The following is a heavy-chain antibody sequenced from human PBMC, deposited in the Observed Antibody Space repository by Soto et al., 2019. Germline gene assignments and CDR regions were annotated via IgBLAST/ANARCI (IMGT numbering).Heavy chain of an antibody. D-gene: IGHD6-19*01. V-gene: IGHV1-58*01. Sequence: PSVKVSCKASGFTFTSSAVQWVRQARGQRLEWIGWIVVGSGNTNYAQKFQERVTITRDMSTSTAYMELSSLRSEDTAVYYCAAEGAREQWLVRMDVWGQGTTVTVSS. CDR3: AAEGAREQWLVRMDV. CDR1: GFTFTSSA. J-gene: IGHJ6*02. CDR2: IVVGSGNT.